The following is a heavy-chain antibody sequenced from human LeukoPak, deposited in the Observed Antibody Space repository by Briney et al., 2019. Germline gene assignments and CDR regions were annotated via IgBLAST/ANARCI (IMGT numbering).Heavy chain of an antibody. V-gene: IGHV3-48*03. J-gene: IGHJ4*02. CDR2: ISSSSTII. CDR3: ARGQLAADFDY. D-gene: IGHD6-13*01. Sequence: GGSLRLSCAASGITFSGYQMNWVRQAPGKGLEWVSYISSSSTIIHYADSVKGRLTISRDNAKNSLYLQMNSLRVEDTAVYYCARGQLAADFDYWGQGTLVTVSS. CDR1: GITFSGYQ.